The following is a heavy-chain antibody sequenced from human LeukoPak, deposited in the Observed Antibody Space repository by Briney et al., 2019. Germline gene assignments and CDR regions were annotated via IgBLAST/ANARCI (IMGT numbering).Heavy chain of an antibody. CDR1: GYTFTSYG. Sequence: ASVKVSCKASGYTFTSYGISWVRQAPGQGLEWMGWISAYNGNTNYAQKLHDRVTTTTDTSTSTAYMELRSLRPDDTAVYYCARGGLGIANLIDYWGQGTLVTVSS. CDR2: ISAYNGNT. J-gene: IGHJ4*02. V-gene: IGHV1-18*01. CDR3: ARGGLGIANLIDY. D-gene: IGHD6-13*01.